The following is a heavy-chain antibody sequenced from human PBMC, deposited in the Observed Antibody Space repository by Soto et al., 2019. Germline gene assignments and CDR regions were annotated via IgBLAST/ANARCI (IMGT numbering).Heavy chain of an antibody. CDR3: ASEGIAVAGTIDY. J-gene: IGHJ4*02. Sequence: QVQLVESGGGVVQPGRSLRLSCAASGFTLSTYVMHWVRQAPGKGLEWVAVISYDGSNKYYADSVKGRFTISRDNSKNTLYPQMNCLSAEDTAVYYCASEGIAVAGTIDYWGQGTLVTVSS. CDR1: GFTLSTYV. V-gene: IGHV3-30-3*01. D-gene: IGHD6-19*01. CDR2: ISYDGSNK.